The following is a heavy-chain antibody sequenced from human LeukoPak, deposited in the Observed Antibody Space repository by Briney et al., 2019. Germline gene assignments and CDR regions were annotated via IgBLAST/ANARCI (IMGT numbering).Heavy chain of an antibody. CDR3: AREDPQTTVPEGMDV. CDR2: IYGSGST. J-gene: IGHJ6*02. D-gene: IGHD4-17*01. Sequence: SETLSLTCTVSGDSLSSHYWSWIRQPPGKGLEWIGYIYGSGSTHYDPSLRSRVTISVGTSKNQFSLQLGSVTAADTAVYYCAREDPQTTVPEGMDVWGQGTTVTVSS. V-gene: IGHV4-59*11. CDR1: GDSLSSHY.